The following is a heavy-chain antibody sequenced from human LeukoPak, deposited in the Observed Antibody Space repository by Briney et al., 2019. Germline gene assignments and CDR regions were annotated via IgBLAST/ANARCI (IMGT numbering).Heavy chain of an antibody. D-gene: IGHD6-19*01. CDR2: ISSSSSYI. V-gene: IGHV3-21*01. Sequence: GGSLTLYGAASGFTFSSYSRNWLGQAPGNGLEWLSSISSSSSYIYYAASVKGRFTIYRDNAKSSLYLQMNSRRAEDTAVYYCARDESSVWGSWGQGTLVTVSS. CDR3: ARDESSVWGS. J-gene: IGHJ5*02. CDR1: GFTFSSYS.